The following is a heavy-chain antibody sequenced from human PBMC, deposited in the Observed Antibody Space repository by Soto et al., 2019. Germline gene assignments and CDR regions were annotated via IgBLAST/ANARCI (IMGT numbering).Heavy chain of an antibody. CDR3: AREACSGGRCFDFGPDY. CDR2: INSDVSST. CDR1: GFTFSSYW. Sequence: EVQLVESGGGLVQPGGSLRLSCAASGFTFSSYWMHWVRQAPGKGLVWVSRINSDVSSTSYAGSVKGRFTISRDNAKKTLYLQMNSRRAEDTAVYYCAREACSGGRCFDFGPDYWGQGALVTVSS. J-gene: IGHJ4*02. D-gene: IGHD2-15*01. V-gene: IGHV3-74*01.